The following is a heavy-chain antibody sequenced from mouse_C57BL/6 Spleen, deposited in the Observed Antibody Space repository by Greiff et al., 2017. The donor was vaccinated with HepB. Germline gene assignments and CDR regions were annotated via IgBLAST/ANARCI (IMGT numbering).Heavy chain of an antibody. CDR3: ARTGYYRYFDY. D-gene: IGHD2-3*01. V-gene: IGHV7-3*01. J-gene: IGHJ2*01. CDR1: GFTFTDYY. CDR2: IRNKANGYTT. Sequence: EVKLMESGGGLVQPGGSLSLSCAASGFTFTDYYMSWVRQPPGKALEWLGFIRNKANGYTTEYSASVKGRFTISRDNSQSILYLQMNALRAEDSATYYCARTGYYRYFDYWGQGTTLTVSS.